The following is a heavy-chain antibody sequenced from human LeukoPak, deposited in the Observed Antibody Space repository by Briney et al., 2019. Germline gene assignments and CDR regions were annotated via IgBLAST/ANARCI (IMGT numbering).Heavy chain of an antibody. CDR2: RIPILGIA. V-gene: IGHV1-69*04. J-gene: IGHJ3*02. CDR1: GGSFSSYA. CDR3: ERDQGGGLHSYRYAAHAFDI. Sequence: SVKVSCKASGGSFSSYAIRWGRQAPGEGVEWRGRRIPILGIANYAQKFQGRVTTTTDRSTSTDYMELRRVRSEDKGVYYCERDQGGGLHSYRYAAHAFDIWGQGTMVTVSS. D-gene: IGHD5-18*01.